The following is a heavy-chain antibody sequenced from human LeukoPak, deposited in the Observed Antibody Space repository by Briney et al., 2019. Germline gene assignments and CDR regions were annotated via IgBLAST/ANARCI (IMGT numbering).Heavy chain of an antibody. V-gene: IGHV3-30*04. CDR2: ISYDGSNK. CDR3: ARAPCGSTKRRVDY. D-gene: IGHD1-1*01. CDR1: GFTFSSYA. J-gene: IGHJ4*02. Sequence: PGRSLRLSCAASGFTFSSYAMHWVRQAPGKGLEWVAVISYDGSNKYYADSVKGRFTISRDNSKNTLYLQMNSLRAEDTAVYYCARAPCGSTKRRVDYWGQGTLVTVSS.